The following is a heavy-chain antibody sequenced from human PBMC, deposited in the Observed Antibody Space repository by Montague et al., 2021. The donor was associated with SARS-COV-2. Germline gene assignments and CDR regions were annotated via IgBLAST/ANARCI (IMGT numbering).Heavy chain of an antibody. V-gene: IGHV4-61*02. CDR1: GGSIGSGSYY. J-gene: IGHJ4*02. D-gene: IGHD2-21*01. CDR3: ARVVGFDFDY. CDR2: IYTSGST. Sequence: TLSLTCTVSGGSIGSGSYYWSWIRQPAGKGLEWIGRIYTSGSTNYNPSLKSRVTISVDTSKNRFSLKLSSVTAADTAVYYCARVVGFDFDYWGQGTLVTVSS.